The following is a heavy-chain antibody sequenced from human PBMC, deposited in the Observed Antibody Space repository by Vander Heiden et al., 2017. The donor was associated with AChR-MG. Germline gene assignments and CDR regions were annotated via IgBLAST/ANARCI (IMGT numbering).Heavy chain of an antibody. J-gene: IGHJ6*03. CDR1: GGTFSSYA. D-gene: IGHD5-12*01. CDR2: SSPIFGTA. Sequence: QVQLVQSGAEVKKPGSSVKVSCKASGGTFSSYAISWVRQAPGQGLEWMGGSSPIFGTANYAQKFQGRVTITADESTSTAYMELSSLRSEDTAVYYCASDFGGYANYYYYMDVWGKGTTVTVSS. V-gene: IGHV1-69*01. CDR3: ASDFGGYANYYYYMDV.